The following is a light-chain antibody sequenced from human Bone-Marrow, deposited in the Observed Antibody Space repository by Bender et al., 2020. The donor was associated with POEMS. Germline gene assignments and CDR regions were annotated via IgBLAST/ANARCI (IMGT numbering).Light chain of an antibody. Sequence: QSVLTQPPSVSGAPGQTVTISCTGTSSNMGAGYGVNWYQQLPGTAPKLLIYNNENRPPGVPDRISGSKSGTSASLAITGLQAEDEADYYCQSYDISLSGWVFGGGTKLTAL. CDR2: NNE. CDR3: QSYDISLSGWV. V-gene: IGLV1-40*01. CDR1: SSNMGAGYG. J-gene: IGLJ3*02.